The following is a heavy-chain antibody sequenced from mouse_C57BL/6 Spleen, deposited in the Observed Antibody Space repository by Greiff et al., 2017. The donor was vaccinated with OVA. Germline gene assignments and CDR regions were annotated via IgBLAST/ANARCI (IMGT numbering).Heavy chain of an antibody. V-gene: IGHV1-55*01. D-gene: IGHD2-2*01. CDR2: IYPGSGST. CDR3: ARRGTIYYGYDVYSELAMDY. J-gene: IGHJ4*01. CDR1: GYTFTSYW. Sequence: QVQLQQPGAELVKPGASVKMSCKASGYTFTSYWITWVKQRPGQGLEWIGDIYPGSGSTNYNEKFKSKATLTVDTSSSTAYMQLSSLTSEDSAVYYCARRGTIYYGYDVYSELAMDYWGQGTSVTVSS.